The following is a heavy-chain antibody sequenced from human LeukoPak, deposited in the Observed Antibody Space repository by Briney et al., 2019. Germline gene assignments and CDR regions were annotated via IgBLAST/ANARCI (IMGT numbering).Heavy chain of an antibody. V-gene: IGHV1-69*06. D-gene: IGHD6-25*01. CDR3: RGGFLTSGYLDS. Sequence: ASVKVSCKSSGDNFNNYEINWVRQAPGQGLEWMGGIIPMFGTAQFAQKFQGRVTISADKSTTTAYMEVSSLRSEDTAIYFARGGFLTSGYLDSWGQGTLITVSS. CDR1: GDNFNNYE. J-gene: IGHJ4*02. CDR2: IIPMFGTA.